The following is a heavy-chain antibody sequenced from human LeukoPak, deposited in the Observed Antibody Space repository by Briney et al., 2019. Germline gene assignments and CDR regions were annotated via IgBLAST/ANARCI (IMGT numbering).Heavy chain of an antibody. CDR2: ISSSGSSI. CDR1: GFTFSNYE. CDR3: VRQYYYGSGSYLWAPDY. J-gene: IGHJ4*02. Sequence: GGSLRLSCAASGFTFSNYEMNWVRQAPGKGLEWVSYISSSGSSIYYADSVKGRFTISRDNAKNSLYLQMNSLRAEDTAVYHCVRQYYYGSGSYLWAPDYWGQGTLVTVSS. V-gene: IGHV3-48*03. D-gene: IGHD3-10*01.